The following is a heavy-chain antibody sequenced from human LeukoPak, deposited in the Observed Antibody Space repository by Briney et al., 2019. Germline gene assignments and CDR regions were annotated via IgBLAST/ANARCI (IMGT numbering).Heavy chain of an antibody. Sequence: GGSLRLSCAASGFTFSSYAMSWVRQAPGKGLEWVSAISGSGGSTYYADSVKGRFTISRDNSKNTLYLQMNSLRAEDTAVYYCARDQDSSGWYDYWGQGTLVTVSS. V-gene: IGHV3-23*01. D-gene: IGHD6-19*01. CDR1: GFTFSSYA. J-gene: IGHJ4*02. CDR2: ISGSGGST. CDR3: ARDQDSSGWYDY.